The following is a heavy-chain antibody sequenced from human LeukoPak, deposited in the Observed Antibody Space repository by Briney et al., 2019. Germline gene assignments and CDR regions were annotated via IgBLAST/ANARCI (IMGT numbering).Heavy chain of an antibody. V-gene: IGHV3-20*04. J-gene: IGHJ3*02. CDR3: ARDAHFGGVFDI. CDR1: GFIFDDYA. Sequence: PGGSLRLSCAASGFIFDDYAMSSVRQAPGKGLEWVSGINWNGGSTGYVDSVKGRFTISRDNAKNSLYLPMNSLRGEDTALYYCARDAHFGGVFDIWGQGTMVTVSS. D-gene: IGHD2-21*01. CDR2: INWNGGST.